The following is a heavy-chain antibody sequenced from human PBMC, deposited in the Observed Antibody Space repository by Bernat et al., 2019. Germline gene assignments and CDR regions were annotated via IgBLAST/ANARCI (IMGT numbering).Heavy chain of an antibody. V-gene: IGHV3-9*01. CDR1: GFTFDDYA. D-gene: IGHD4-17*01. Sequence: EVQLVESGGGLVQPGRSLRLSCAASGFTFDDYAMHWVRQAPGKGLEWVSGISWNSGSIGYADSVKGRFTISRDNAKNSLYLQMNSLRAEDTALYYCAKVRRTTVTTGPYDYWGQGTLVTVSS. J-gene: IGHJ4*02. CDR2: ISWNSGSI. CDR3: AKVRRTTVTTGPYDY.